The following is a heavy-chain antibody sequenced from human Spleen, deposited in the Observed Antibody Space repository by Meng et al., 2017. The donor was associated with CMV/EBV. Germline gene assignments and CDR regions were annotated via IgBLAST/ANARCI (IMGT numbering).Heavy chain of an antibody. V-gene: IGHV4-59*08. J-gene: IGHJ5*02. CDR2: IYYTGST. Sequence: SETLSLTCTVSGGSINSYYWSWIRQPPGKGLEWIGYIYYTGSTNYNPSLKSRVTISVDTSKNQFSLKLSSVTAADTAVYYCARVKKVRGVISRTNWFDPWGQGTLVTVSS. CDR1: GGSINSYY. CDR3: ARVKKVRGVISRTNWFDP. D-gene: IGHD3-10*01.